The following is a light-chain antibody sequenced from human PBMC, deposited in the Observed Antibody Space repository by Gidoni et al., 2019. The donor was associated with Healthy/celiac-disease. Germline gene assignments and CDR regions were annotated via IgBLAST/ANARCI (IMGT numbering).Light chain of an antibody. V-gene: IGKV3-11*01. CDR2: DAS. Sequence: EIVLTQSPATLSLSPGERATLSCRASQSVSSYLAWYQQKPGQAPRLLIYDASNRATGIPARFSGSGSGTDFTLTISSLEPEDFAVHYCQQRSNWPPTLTFGGXTKVEIK. J-gene: IGKJ4*01. CDR1: QSVSSY. CDR3: QQRSNWPPTLT.